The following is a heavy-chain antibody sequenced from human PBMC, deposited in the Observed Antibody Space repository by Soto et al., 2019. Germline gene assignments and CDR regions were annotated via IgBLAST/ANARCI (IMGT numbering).Heavy chain of an antibody. Sequence: SETLSLTCSVSGGSINSYWWSWIRQPAGKGLEWIGRVYSSGTTDYNPSLNSRATLSVETSKNQFSLKLSSATAADTAVYYCARDIGSYAYGEGYWGQGIQVTVSS. D-gene: IGHD3-10*01. CDR2: VYSSGTT. J-gene: IGHJ4*02. CDR3: ARDIGSYAYGEGY. CDR1: GGSINSYW. V-gene: IGHV4-4*07.